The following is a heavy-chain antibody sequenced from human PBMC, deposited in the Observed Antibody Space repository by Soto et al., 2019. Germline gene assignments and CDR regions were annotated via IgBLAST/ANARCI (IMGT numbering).Heavy chain of an antibody. J-gene: IGHJ4*02. CDR3: ARGGMVIIPTATAFDY. CDR2: IYASGST. V-gene: IGHV4-4*07. D-gene: IGHD2-2*01. CDR1: GGSISTCY. Sequence: PSETLSLTCTVSGGSISTCYWSWIRQPAGKGLEWIGRIYASGSTNYNPSLKSRVTMSVATSKNQFSLKLSSVTAADTAVYYCARGGMVIIPTATAFDYWGQGTLVTVS.